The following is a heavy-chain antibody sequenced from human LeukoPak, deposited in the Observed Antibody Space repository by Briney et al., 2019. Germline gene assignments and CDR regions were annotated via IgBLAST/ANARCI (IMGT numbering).Heavy chain of an antibody. CDR3: ARREYGFGEPGGFDY. J-gene: IGHJ4*02. V-gene: IGHV1-69*13. D-gene: IGHD3-10*01. CDR2: IIPIIGTA. CDR1: GGTFSSYA. Sequence: SVKVSCKASGGTFSSYAISWVRQAPGQGLEWMGGIIPIIGTANYAQKFQGRVTITADESTSTAYMELSSLRSEDTAVYYCARREYGFGEPGGFDYWGQGTLVTVSS.